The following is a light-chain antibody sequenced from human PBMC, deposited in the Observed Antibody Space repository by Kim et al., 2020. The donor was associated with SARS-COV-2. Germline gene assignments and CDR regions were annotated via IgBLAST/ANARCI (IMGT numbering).Light chain of an antibody. Sequence: GQTITISCTGTSSDVGGYTSVSWYQQYPGRVPTLIIYDVTKQPSGVSHRFSGSKSGNTASLTISGLQTGDEAHYYCSSYTSSRTWVFGGGTQLTVL. V-gene: IGLV2-14*03. CDR1: SSDVGGYTS. CDR3: SSYTSSRTWV. CDR2: DVT. J-gene: IGLJ3*02.